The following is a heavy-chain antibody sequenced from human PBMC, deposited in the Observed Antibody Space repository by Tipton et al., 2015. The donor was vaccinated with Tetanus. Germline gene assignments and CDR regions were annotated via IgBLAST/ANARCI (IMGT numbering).Heavy chain of an antibody. D-gene: IGHD6-19*01. J-gene: IGHJ4*02. Sequence: QLVQSGAEVKKPGASVKVSCKASGYTFTSYDINWVRQATGQGLEWMGWMNPNSGNTGYAQKFQGRVTMTRDTSTSTVYMELSSLRSEDTAVYYCARVLVPNSSGWLDYWGQGTLVTVSS. V-gene: IGHV1-8*01. CDR2: MNPNSGNT. CDR1: GYTFTSYD. CDR3: ARVLVPNSSGWLDY.